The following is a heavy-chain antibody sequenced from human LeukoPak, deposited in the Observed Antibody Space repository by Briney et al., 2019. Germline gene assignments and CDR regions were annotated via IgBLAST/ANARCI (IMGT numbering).Heavy chain of an antibody. D-gene: IGHD5-12*01. J-gene: IGHJ4*02. V-gene: IGHV3-9*03. CDR1: GFTFDDYA. CDR2: ISWNSGSI. Sequence: GGSLRLSCAASGFTFDDYAMHWVRQAPGKGLEWVSGISWNSGSIGYADSVKGRFTISRDNAKNSLYLQMNSLRAEDMALYYCAKVGGYDADYFDYWGQGTLVTVSS. CDR3: AKVGGYDADYFDY.